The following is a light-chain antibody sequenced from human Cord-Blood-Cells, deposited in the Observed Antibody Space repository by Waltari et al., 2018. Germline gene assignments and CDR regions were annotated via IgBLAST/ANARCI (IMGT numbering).Light chain of an antibody. J-gene: IGLJ3*02. CDR2: DTS. V-gene: IGLV7-46*01. CDR1: TGAVTSGHY. Sequence: QAVVTQEPSLTVSPGGTVTLTCGSSTGAVTSGHYPYWFQQKPGQAPRALIYDTSHKHSWTPARFSGSLLGGKAALTLSGAQPEDEAEYYCLLSYSGARFWVFGGGTKLTVL. CDR3: LLSYSGARFWV.